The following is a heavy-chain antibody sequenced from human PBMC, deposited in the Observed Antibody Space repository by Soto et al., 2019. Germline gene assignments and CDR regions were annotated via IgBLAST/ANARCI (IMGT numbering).Heavy chain of an antibody. Sequence: GGSLRLSCAASGVTFSSYGMHWVRQAPGKGLEWVAVIWYDGSNKYYADSVKGRFTISRDNSKNTLYLQMNSLRAEDTAVYYWARGYDYHYYYGMDVWGQGTTVTVSS. D-gene: IGHD2-2*01. J-gene: IGHJ6*02. CDR1: GVTFSSYG. CDR2: IWYDGSNK. V-gene: IGHV3-33*01. CDR3: ARGYDYHYYYGMDV.